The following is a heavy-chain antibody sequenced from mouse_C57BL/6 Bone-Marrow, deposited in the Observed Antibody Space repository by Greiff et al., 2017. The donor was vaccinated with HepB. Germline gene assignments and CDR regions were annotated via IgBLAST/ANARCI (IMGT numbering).Heavy chain of an antibody. CDR2: IDPSDSYT. D-gene: IGHD1-1*01. CDR3: ARDYGSSPAWFAY. V-gene: IGHV1-69*01. Sequence: QVQLQQPGAELVMPGASVKLSCKASGYTFTSYWMHWVKQRPGQGLERIGEIDPSDSYTNYNQKFKGKSTLTVDKSSSTAYMQLSSLTSEDSAVYYCARDYGSSPAWFAYWGQGTLVTVSA. J-gene: IGHJ3*01. CDR1: GYTFTSYW.